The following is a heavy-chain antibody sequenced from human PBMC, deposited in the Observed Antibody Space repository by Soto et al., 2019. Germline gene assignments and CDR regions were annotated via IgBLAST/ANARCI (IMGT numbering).Heavy chain of an antibody. CDR1: GGSISSYY. CDR2: IYTSGST. V-gene: IGHV4-4*07. D-gene: IGHD6-19*01. J-gene: IGHJ6*02. CDR3: ARDLAWSHSGWYPPVDYYYGMDV. Sequence: PSETLSLTCTVPGGSISSYYWSWIRQPAGKGLEWIGRIYTSGSTNYNPSLKSRVTMSVDTSKNQFSLKLSSVTAADTAVYYCARDLAWSHSGWYPPVDYYYGMDVWGQGTTVTVSS.